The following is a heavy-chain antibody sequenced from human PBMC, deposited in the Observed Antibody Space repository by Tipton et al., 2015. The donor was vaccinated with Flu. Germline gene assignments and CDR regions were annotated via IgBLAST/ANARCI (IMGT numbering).Heavy chain of an antibody. CDR2: ISSSASTI. CDR3: ARDHPPSITVLGEITDYFGMDV. D-gene: IGHD3-3*01. J-gene: IGHJ6*02. Sequence: QLVQSGGGLVKPGGYLRLSCAASGFTFSDDYMSWIRQAPGKGLEWISFISSSASTINYADSVKGRFTISRDNAKNSLYLQMNSLRAEDTAVYYCARDHPPSITVLGEITDYFGMDVWGQGTTVTVSS. CDR1: GFTFSDDY. V-gene: IGHV3-11*01.